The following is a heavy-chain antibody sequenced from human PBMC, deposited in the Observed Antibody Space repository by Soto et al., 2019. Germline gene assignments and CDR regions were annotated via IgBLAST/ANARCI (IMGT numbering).Heavy chain of an antibody. D-gene: IGHD1-7*01. CDR2: IDYSGST. J-gene: IGHJ5*02. CDR3: AREWNYRGEGWFDP. CDR1: GGSISSSTYY. V-gene: IGHV4-39*02. Sequence: QLQLQESGPGLVKPSETLSLTCTVSGGSISSSTYYWGWVRQPPGKGLEWIGSIDYSGSTYYNPSLKSRVNIFIDTSNNPFSLRVDLVAATDTAVYCCAREWNYRGEGWFDPWGQGTLVTVSS.